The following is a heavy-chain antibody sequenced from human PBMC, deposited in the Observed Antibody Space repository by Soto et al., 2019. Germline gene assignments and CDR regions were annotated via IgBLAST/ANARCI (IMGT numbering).Heavy chain of an antibody. J-gene: IGHJ4*02. CDR1: GYTFTSYG. Sequence: QVQLVQSGAEVKKPGASVKVSCKASGYTFTSYGISWVRQAPGQGVEWMGWSSAYNGNTNYAQKLQGRVTMTTVTCTSTAYMEPRSLRSDDTALYYCARGGQQLVRPFDYWGQGTLVTVSS. CDR2: SSAYNGNT. CDR3: ARGGQQLVRPFDY. V-gene: IGHV1-18*01. D-gene: IGHD6-13*01.